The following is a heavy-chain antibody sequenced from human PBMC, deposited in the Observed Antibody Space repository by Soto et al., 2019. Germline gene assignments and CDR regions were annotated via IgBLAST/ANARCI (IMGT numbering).Heavy chain of an antibody. CDR2: ISHDGSDK. CDR1: GFTFRNYG. Sequence: QVQLVESGGGVVRPGRSLRLTCAASGFTFRNYGMHWGRQAPGKGLEWVAVISHDGSDKYYADSMKGRFIISRDNSENTLFLNMNSLKPEDTAVYYCAKENQHLVHDYWGQGPLVTVSS. D-gene: IGHD6-13*01. CDR3: AKENQHLVHDY. J-gene: IGHJ4*02. V-gene: IGHV3-30*18.